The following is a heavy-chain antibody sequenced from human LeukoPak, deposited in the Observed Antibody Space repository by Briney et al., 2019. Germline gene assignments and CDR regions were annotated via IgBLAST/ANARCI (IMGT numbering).Heavy chain of an antibody. J-gene: IGHJ4*02. CDR3: ARMMYGDFVDYFDY. V-gene: IGHV2-70*01. CDR1: GFSLSTSGMC. Sequence: SGPTLVNPTQTLTLTCTFSGFSLSTSGMCVSWIRHPPVKALEWLALIRWDDNKYFNTSLKTRLTISKDTSKNQVVLIMTNMDPVDTATYYCARMMYGDFVDYFDYWGQGTLVTVSS. D-gene: IGHD4-17*01. CDR2: IRWDDNK.